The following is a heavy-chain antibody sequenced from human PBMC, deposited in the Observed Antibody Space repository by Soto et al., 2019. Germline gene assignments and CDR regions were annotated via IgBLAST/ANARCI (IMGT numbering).Heavy chain of an antibody. V-gene: IGHV2-5*02. D-gene: IGHD5-12*01. CDR2: IYWDDDK. CDR1: GFSLSTSGVG. CDR3: AQYSGNGAFDY. Sequence: QVTLKESGPTLVKPTQTLTLTCTFSGFSLSTSGVGVGWIRQPPGKALDWLALIYWDDDKRYSPSLKSRLTISKDTSKNQVVLTMTNMDPVDTATYYCAQYSGNGAFDYWGQGTLVTVSS. J-gene: IGHJ4*02.